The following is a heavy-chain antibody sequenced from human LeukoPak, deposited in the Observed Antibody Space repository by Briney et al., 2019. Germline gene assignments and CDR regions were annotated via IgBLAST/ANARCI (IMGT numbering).Heavy chain of an antibody. D-gene: IGHD3-22*01. CDR3: AKVLYYYDSSGLGN. V-gene: IGHV3-30*02. Sequence: GGSLRLSCAASGFTFSSYDMHWVRQAPGKGLEWVAFIRYDGSNKYYADSVKGRFTISRDNSKNTLYLQMNSLRAEDTAVYYCAKVLYYYDSSGLGNWGQGTLVTVSS. CDR2: IRYDGSNK. J-gene: IGHJ4*02. CDR1: GFTFSSYD.